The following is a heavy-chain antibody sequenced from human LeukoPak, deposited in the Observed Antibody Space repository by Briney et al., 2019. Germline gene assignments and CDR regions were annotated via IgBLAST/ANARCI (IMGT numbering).Heavy chain of an antibody. CDR1: GYSISSGYY. D-gene: IGHD6-13*01. J-gene: IGHJ4*02. CDR2: IYHSGST. Sequence: PETLSLTCTVSGYSISSGYYWGWIRQPPGKGLEWIGSIYHSGSTYYNPSLKSRVTISVDTSKNQFSLKLSSVTAADTAVYYCARYSSSWYFFDYWGQGTLVTVSS. V-gene: IGHV4-38-2*02. CDR3: ARYSSSWYFFDY.